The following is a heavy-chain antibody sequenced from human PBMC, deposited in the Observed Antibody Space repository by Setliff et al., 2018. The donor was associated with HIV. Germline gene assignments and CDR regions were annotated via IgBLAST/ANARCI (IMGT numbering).Heavy chain of an antibody. V-gene: IGHV3-7*01. D-gene: IGHD3-9*01. J-gene: IGHJ5*02. CDR3: AREPHELRYFDRGWFDP. CDR2: IKEDGSEK. Sequence: GGSLRLSCAASGFLFHTYWMSWVRQAPGKGLEWVANIKEDGSEKYYVDSVKGRFTISRDNAENSLYLQMNSLRAEDTAVYYCAREPHELRYFDRGWFDPWGQGALVTVSS. CDR1: GFLFHTYW.